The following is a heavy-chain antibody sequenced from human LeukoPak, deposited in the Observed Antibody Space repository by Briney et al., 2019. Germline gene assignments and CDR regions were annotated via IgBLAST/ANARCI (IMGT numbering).Heavy chain of an antibody. CDR2: INEDGSEK. CDR3: ARELGSYEGGYYGMDV. J-gene: IGHJ6*02. Sequence: HPGGSLRLSCAASGFTFSTRWMSWVRQAPGKGLEWVANINEDGSEKNYVESLKGRFTISRNNAKNSLYLQMNSLRAEDTALYYCARELGSYEGGYYGMDVWGQGTTVTISS. V-gene: IGHV3-7*01. CDR1: GFTFSTRW. D-gene: IGHD1-26*01.